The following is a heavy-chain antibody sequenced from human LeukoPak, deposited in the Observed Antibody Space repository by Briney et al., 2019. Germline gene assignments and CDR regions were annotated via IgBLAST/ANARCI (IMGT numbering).Heavy chain of an antibody. CDR2: IYTSGST. D-gene: IGHD3-22*01. V-gene: IGHV4-4*07. Sequence: SETLSLTCSVSGGSIRNYFWSWIRQPAGKGLEWIGRIYTSGSTDSNPSLRSRVTMSVDTSRNQFSLKLTSVTAADTAVYYCARESKSYDGSGYYHDYWGQGTLVTVSS. CDR3: ARESKSYDGSGYYHDY. CDR1: GGSIRNYF. J-gene: IGHJ4*02.